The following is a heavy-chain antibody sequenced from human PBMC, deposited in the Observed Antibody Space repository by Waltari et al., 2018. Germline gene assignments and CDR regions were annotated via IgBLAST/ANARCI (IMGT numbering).Heavy chain of an antibody. D-gene: IGHD6-13*01. Sequence: QVQLQESGPGLVKPSETLSLPCTVSGGSISSHYWSWLRQPPGKGLEWIGYIYYSGSTNYNPSLKSRVTISVDTSKNQFSLKLSSVTAADTAVYYCARDGGIAAAGFDYWGQGTLVTVSS. CDR1: GGSISSHY. CDR2: IYYSGST. V-gene: IGHV4-59*11. J-gene: IGHJ4*02. CDR3: ARDGGIAAAGFDY.